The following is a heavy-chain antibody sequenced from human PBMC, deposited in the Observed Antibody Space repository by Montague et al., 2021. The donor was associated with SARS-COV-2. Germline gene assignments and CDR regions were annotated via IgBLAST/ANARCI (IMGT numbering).Heavy chain of an antibody. CDR3: ARHYSATLPAVY. CDR2: ISDSGST. Sequence: SETLSLTCTVSGGSISSFYWSWFRQPPGKGLEWIGYISDSGSTNYNPSHTSRVTMSVDTSKNQFSLKVNSVTAADTAVYYCARHYSATLPAVYWGQGTLVTVSS. CDR1: GGSISSFY. V-gene: IGHV4-59*08. J-gene: IGHJ4*02. D-gene: IGHD2-15*01.